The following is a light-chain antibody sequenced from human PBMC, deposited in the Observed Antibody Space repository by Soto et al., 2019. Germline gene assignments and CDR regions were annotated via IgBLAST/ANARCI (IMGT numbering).Light chain of an antibody. J-gene: IGKJ5*01. CDR3: HRAHSFPIS. Sequence: DFQMTQSPSSVSASVGDRSTSTCRASQGMSSWLAWYQQKPGQAPKLLIYAASRLQSGEPSRFSVSGSRTVFTLPLGSLQPQYVATYECHRAHSFPISFRQGTRLEIK. CDR1: QGMSSW. CDR2: AAS. V-gene: IGKV1-12*01.